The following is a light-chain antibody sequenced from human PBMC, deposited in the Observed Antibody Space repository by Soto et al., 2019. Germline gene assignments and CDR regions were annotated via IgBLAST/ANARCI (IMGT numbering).Light chain of an antibody. CDR3: XQYNNWPLT. CDR1: QSVNSN. V-gene: IGKV3-15*01. Sequence: EIAMTQSPATLSVSPGERATLSCRASQSVNSNLAWYQQKPGQAPRLLIYGASTRATGIPARFSGSGSGTXXXXXXXXXQSEDXXXXXXXQYNNWPLTFGGGTKVEIK. CDR2: GAS. J-gene: IGKJ4*01.